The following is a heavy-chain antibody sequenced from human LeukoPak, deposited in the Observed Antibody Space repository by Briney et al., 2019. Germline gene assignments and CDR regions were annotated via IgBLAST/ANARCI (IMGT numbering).Heavy chain of an antibody. CDR1: GFTFSSYG. CDR3: AKEGGSSGWYYYYYAMDV. CDR2: ISYDGSNK. D-gene: IGHD6-19*01. J-gene: IGHJ6*02. V-gene: IGHV3-30*18. Sequence: PGGSLRLSCAASGFTFSSYGVHWVRKAPGKGLEWVAVISYDGSNKYYADSVKGRFTISRDNSQKMLSLQMSSLRAEDTAVYYCAKEGGSSGWYYYYYAMDVWGQGTTVTVSS.